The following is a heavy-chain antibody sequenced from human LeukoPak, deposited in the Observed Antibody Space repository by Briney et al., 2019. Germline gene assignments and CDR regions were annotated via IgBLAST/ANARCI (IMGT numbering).Heavy chain of an antibody. V-gene: IGHV4-34*01. CDR3: ARRADYDFWSGYYFNWFDP. D-gene: IGHD3-3*01. CDR1: GGSFSGYY. Sequence: PSETLFLTCAVYGGSFSGYYWSWIRQPPGKGLEWIGEINHSGSTNYNPSLKSRVTISVDTSKNQFSLKLSSVTAADTAVYYCARRADYDFWSGYYFNWFDPWGQGTLVTVSS. CDR2: INHSGST. J-gene: IGHJ5*02.